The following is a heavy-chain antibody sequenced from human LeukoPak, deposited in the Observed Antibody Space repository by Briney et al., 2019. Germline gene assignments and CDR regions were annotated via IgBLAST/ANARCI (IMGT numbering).Heavy chain of an antibody. Sequence: GASVKVSCKASGGTSSSYAISWVRQAPGQGLEWMGRIIPILGIANYAQKFQGRVTITADKSTSTAYMELSSLRSEDTAVYYCARAYYYGSGSNQIDYWGQGTLVTVSS. CDR1: GGTSSSYA. J-gene: IGHJ4*02. CDR3: ARAYYYGSGSNQIDY. D-gene: IGHD3-10*01. V-gene: IGHV1-69*04. CDR2: IIPILGIA.